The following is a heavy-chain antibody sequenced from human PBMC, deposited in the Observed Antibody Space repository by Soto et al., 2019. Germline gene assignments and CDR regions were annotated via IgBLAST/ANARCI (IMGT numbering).Heavy chain of an antibody. D-gene: IGHD3-22*01. CDR3: ARDSTGAYYFDSSGYYPFDY. Sequence: SETLSLTCAVSGGSISSSNWWSWVRQPPGKGLEWIGEIYHSGSTNYNPSLKSRVTISVDKSKNQFSLKLSSVTAADTAVYYCARDSTGAYYFDSSGYYPFDYWGQGTLVTVSS. CDR2: IYHSGST. CDR1: GGSISSSNW. J-gene: IGHJ4*02. V-gene: IGHV4-4*02.